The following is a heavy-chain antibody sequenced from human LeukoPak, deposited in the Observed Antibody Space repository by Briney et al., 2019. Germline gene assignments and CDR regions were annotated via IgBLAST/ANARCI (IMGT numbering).Heavy chain of an antibody. J-gene: IGHJ4*02. CDR2: MNPNSGNT. D-gene: IGHD3-3*01. CDR3: ARGASDYDFWSGPTF. CDR1: GYTFTSYY. Sequence: GASVKVSCKASGYTFTSYYMHWVRQAPGEGLEWMGWMNPNSGNTGYAQKFQGRVTITRNTSISTAYMELSSLRSEDTAVYYCARGASDYDFWSGPTFWGQGTLVTVSS. V-gene: IGHV1-8*03.